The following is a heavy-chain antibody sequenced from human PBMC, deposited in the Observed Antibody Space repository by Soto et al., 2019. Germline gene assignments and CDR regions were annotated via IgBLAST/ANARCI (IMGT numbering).Heavy chain of an antibody. D-gene: IGHD3-16*02. CDR2: IYYTGST. V-gene: IGHV4-31*03. CDR3: VRALLGRGGVIVPNWLDP. Sequence: PSETLSLTCTVSGGSISTGGYYWSWIRQHPGKGLEWIGNIYYTGSTYYNPSLKSRITISVDTSTNQFALKLSSVTAADPAVYYCVRALLGRGGVIVPNWLDPWGQGTLVTVGS. J-gene: IGHJ5*02. CDR1: GGSISTGGYY.